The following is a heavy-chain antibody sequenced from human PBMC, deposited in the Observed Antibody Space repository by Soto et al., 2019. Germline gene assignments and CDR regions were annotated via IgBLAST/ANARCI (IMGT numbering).Heavy chain of an antibody. J-gene: IGHJ4*01. CDR1: GLTFSRLA. V-gene: IGHV3-23*01. D-gene: IGHD2-21*01. CDR2: ICASGARA. Sequence: EVQLLESGGDLVLHGGSLRLSCAASGLTFSRLAMRGVRQAPGKGLEWVSAICASGARAYYADSVKGRFTFSRDNSKNTLYLPMTRLRAEDTAVYYCAKQVVVFTLIDYWGHGTLVTVFS. CDR3: AKQVVVFTLIDY.